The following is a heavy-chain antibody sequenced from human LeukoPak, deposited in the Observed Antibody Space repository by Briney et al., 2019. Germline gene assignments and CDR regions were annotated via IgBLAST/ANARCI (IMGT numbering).Heavy chain of an antibody. V-gene: IGHV4-59*01. CDR2: IYYSGST. CDR3: ARAYYYGSGSYAFDI. D-gene: IGHD3-10*01. J-gene: IGHJ3*02. Sequence: PSETLSLTCTVSGGSINSYHWSWLRQPPGKGLEWIGYIYYSGSTNHNPSLKSRVTISVDTSKNQFSLKLSSVTAADTAVYYCARAYYYGSGSYAFDIWGQGTMVTVSS. CDR1: GGSINSYH.